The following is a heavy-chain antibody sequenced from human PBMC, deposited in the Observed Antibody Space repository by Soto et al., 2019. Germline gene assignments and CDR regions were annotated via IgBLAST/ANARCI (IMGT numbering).Heavy chain of an antibody. Sequence: QVQLVESGGGLVKPGGSLRLSCVASGFNFRDYYMTWIRQAPGEGLEWVSYISSSGRHTNYADSLKGRFTISRDNAKKSVFLQMNSLRAEDTAVYYCAKGIVPLSPADDEITYYYNPMDVWGQGTTVTVSS. CDR2: ISSSGRHT. D-gene: IGHD2-8*01. J-gene: IGHJ6*02. CDR1: GFNFRDYY. V-gene: IGHV3-11*06. CDR3: AKGIVPLSPADDEITYYYNPMDV.